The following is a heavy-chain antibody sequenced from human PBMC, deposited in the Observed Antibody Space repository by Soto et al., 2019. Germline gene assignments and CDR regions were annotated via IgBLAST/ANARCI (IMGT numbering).Heavy chain of an antibody. CDR2: IYYSGST. Sequence: SETLSLTCTVSGGSVSSGSYYWSWIRQPPGKGLEWIGYIYYSGSTNYNPSLKSRVTISVDTSKNQFSLKLSSVTAADTAVYYCARGIQYCSGGSCYSFVDWFDPWRQGTLVTVSS. J-gene: IGHJ5*02. CDR1: GGSVSSGSYY. D-gene: IGHD2-15*01. V-gene: IGHV4-61*01. CDR3: ARGIQYCSGGSCYSFVDWFDP.